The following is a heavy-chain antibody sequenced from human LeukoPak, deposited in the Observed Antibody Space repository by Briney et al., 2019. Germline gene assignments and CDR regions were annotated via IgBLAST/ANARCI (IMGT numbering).Heavy chain of an antibody. Sequence: SETLSLTCAVYGGSFSGYYWSWIRQPPGKGLEWIGEINHSGSTNYNPSLKSRVTISVDTSKNQFSLKLSSVTAADTAVYYCARGGEMVRGVISYYYYYYMDVWGKGTTVTVSS. CDR1: GGSFSGYY. D-gene: IGHD3-10*01. CDR3: ARGGEMVRGVISYYYYYYMDV. J-gene: IGHJ6*03. CDR2: INHSGST. V-gene: IGHV4-34*01.